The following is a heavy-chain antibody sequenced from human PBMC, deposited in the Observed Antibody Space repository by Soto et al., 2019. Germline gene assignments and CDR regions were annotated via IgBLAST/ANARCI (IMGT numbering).Heavy chain of an antibody. Sequence: EVHLLESGGDLVQPGGSLRLSCAASGFTFSNYAMSWVRQAPGKGLDWVSGISGSAASTFYADSVKGRFTISRDNSKNTLYLQMNSLRAEETAVYYCAKWTGRYCSRGRCYLDDPFDNRGQGTLVTVSS. J-gene: IGHJ4*02. CDR3: AKWTGRYCSRGRCYLDDPFDN. CDR1: GFTFSNYA. V-gene: IGHV3-23*01. D-gene: IGHD2-15*01. CDR2: ISGSAAST.